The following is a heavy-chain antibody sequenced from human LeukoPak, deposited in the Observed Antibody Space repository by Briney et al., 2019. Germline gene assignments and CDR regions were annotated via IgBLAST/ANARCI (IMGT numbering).Heavy chain of an antibody. J-gene: IGHJ4*02. D-gene: IGHD3-3*01. V-gene: IGHV4-59*01. Sequence: SETLSLTCTVSGGSISSYYWSWIRQPPGKGLEWIGYIYYSGSTNYNPSLKSRATISVDTSKNQFSLKLSSVTAADTAVYYCARVWPFGSGHGYFDYWGQGTLVTVSS. CDR2: IYYSGST. CDR1: GGSISSYY. CDR3: ARVWPFGSGHGYFDY.